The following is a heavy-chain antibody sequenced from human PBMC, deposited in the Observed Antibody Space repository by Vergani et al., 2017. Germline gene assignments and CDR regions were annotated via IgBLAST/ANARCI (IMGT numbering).Heavy chain of an antibody. CDR1: GGSFSGYY. Sequence: QVQLQQWGAGLLKPSETLSLTCAVYGGSFSGYYWSWIRQPPGKGLEWIGEINHSGSTNYNPSLKSRVTISVDTSKNQLSLKLSSVTAADTAGYYGASGTRGSRGRFDYWGQGTLVTVSS. CDR2: INHSGST. J-gene: IGHJ4*02. D-gene: IGHD2-15*01. CDR3: ASGTRGSRGRFDY. V-gene: IGHV4-34*01.